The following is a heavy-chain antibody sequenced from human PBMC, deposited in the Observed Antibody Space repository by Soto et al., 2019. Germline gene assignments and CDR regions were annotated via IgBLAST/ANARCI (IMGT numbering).Heavy chain of an antibody. Sequence: SETLSLTCTVSGGSISSGGYYWSWIRQHPGKGLEWIGYIYYSGSTYYNPSLKSRVTISVDTSKNQFSLKLSSVTAADTAVYYCARTPTSYYYDSSGYYYLDYWGQGTLVTGSS. D-gene: IGHD3-22*01. J-gene: IGHJ4*02. CDR1: GGSISSGGYY. CDR2: IYYSGST. V-gene: IGHV4-31*03. CDR3: ARTPTSYYYDSSGYYYLDY.